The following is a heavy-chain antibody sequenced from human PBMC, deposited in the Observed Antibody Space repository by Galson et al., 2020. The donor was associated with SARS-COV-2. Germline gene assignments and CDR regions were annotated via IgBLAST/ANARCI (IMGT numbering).Heavy chain of an antibody. Sequence: PSETLSLTCTVSGGSTSSYWWSWIRQPPGKGLEWIGYIYYSGSTTYNPSLKSRVTISVDTSKTQFSLKLTSVTAADTAVYYCASTAGSYYYGMDVWGQGTTVTVSS. CDR2: IYYSGST. J-gene: IGHJ6*02. CDR1: GGSTSSYW. D-gene: IGHD3-10*01. V-gene: IGHV4-59*08. CDR3: ASTAGSYYYGMDV.